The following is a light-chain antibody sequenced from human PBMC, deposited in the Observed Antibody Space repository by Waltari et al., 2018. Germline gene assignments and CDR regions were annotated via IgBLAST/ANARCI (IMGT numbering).Light chain of an antibody. J-gene: IGLJ2*01. CDR1: KFGDMY. V-gene: IGLV3-1*01. CDR3: QAWDSLMI. Sequence: SYELTQPPSVAVSPGQTASLTCSGDKFGDMYVCWYQQKPGQSPLLIMYEDKQSPAGITVRFSGSNSGNTTTLTISETRAMDEADYYCQAWDSLMIFGGGTKLTVL. CDR2: EDK.